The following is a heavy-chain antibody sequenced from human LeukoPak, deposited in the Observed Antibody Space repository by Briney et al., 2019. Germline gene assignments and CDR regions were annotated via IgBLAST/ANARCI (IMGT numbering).Heavy chain of an antibody. J-gene: IGHJ4*02. CDR1: GGPVSSSTYY. CDR3: ARVPTVTFFDY. CDR2: IYYSGST. V-gene: IGHV4-39*07. D-gene: IGHD4-17*01. Sequence: SETLSLTCTVSGGPVSSSTYYWGWIRQPPGKGLEWIGSIYYSGSTYQNPSLKSRVTISVDTSKNQFSLKLSSVTAADTAVYYCARVPTVTFFDYWGQGTPVTVSS.